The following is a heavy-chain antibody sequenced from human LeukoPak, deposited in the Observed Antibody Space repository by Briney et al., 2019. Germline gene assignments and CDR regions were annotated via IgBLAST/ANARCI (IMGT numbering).Heavy chain of an antibody. Sequence: SETLPLTCTVSGGSITSSSSYWGWVRQPPGKGPEWIGSIYYSGLTYDNPSLKSRVSISVDPAKNHFSLKVTSVTAADTAVYASGTFDDYGDYDRGDYFDHWGQGTLVTVSS. J-gene: IGHJ4*02. D-gene: IGHD4-17*01. CDR2: IYYSGLT. V-gene: IGHV4-39*02. CDR1: GGSITSSSSY. CDR3: GTFDDYGDYDRGDYFDH.